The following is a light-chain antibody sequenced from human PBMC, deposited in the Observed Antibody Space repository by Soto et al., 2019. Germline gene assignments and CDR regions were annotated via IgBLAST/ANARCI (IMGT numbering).Light chain of an antibody. V-gene: IGLV2-11*01. Sequence: QSALTQPRSVSGSPGQSVTISCTGTSSDDGGYNYVSWSQQHPGKAPKLMIYDVSKRPSGVPDRFSGSKSGNTASLTISGLQAEDEADYYCCSYAGSYTLYVFGTGTKLTVL. CDR3: CSYAGSYTLYV. CDR1: SSDDGGYNY. CDR2: DVS. J-gene: IGLJ1*01.